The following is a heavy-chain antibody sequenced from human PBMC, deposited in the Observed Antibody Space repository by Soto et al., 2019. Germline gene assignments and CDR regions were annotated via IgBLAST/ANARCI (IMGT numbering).Heavy chain of an antibody. J-gene: IGHJ6*03. D-gene: IGHD2-2*01. V-gene: IGHV3-48*01. Sequence: GGSLRLSCAASGFTFSSYSMNWVRQAPGKGLEWVSYISSSSSTIYYADSVKGRFTISRDNAKNSLYLQMNSLGAEDTAGDYCAGANEDIVVVPAAMPARGYYYYMDVWGKGTTVTVSS. CDR3: AGANEDIVVVPAAMPARGYYYYMDV. CDR1: GFTFSSYS. CDR2: ISSSSSTI.